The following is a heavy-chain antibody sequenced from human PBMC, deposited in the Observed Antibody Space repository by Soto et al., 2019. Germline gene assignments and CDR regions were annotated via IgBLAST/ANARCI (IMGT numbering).Heavy chain of an antibody. CDR2: ISYDGSNK. J-gene: IGHJ6*02. CDR1: GFTFSSYG. CDR3: AKDRYGSGRYNYYYYGMDV. D-gene: IGHD3-10*01. Sequence: SLRLSCAASGFTFSSYGMHWVRQAPGKGLEWVAVISYDGSNKYYADSVKGRFTISRDNSKNTLYLQMNSLRAEDTAVYYCAKDRYGSGRYNYYYYGMDVWGQGTTVTVSS. V-gene: IGHV3-30*18.